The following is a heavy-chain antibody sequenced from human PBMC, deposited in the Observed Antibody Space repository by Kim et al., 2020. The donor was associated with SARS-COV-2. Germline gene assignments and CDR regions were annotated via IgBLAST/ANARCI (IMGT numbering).Heavy chain of an antibody. V-gene: IGHV3-30*04. J-gene: IGHJ6*02. D-gene: IGHD4-17*01. CDR2: ISYDGSNK. Sequence: GSLRLSCAASGFTFSSYAMHWVRQAPGKGLEWVAVISYDGSNKYYADSVKGRFTISRDNSKNTLYLQMNSLRAEDTAVYYCARDPSRSTVTTGPLYYYYYYGMDVWGQGTTVTVSS. CDR3: ARDPSRSTVTTGPLYYYYYYGMDV. CDR1: GFTFSSYA.